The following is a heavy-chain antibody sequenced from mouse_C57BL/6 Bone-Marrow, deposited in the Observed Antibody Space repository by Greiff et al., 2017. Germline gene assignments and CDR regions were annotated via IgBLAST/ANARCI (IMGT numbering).Heavy chain of an antibody. J-gene: IGHJ2*01. V-gene: IGHV7-3*01. CDR1: GFTFTDYY. CDR2: IRNKANGYTT. Sequence: EVMLVESGGGLVQPGGSLSLPCAASGFTFTDYYMSWVRQPPGKALEWLGFIRNKANGYTTEYSASVKGRFTISGDNSQSILYLQMNALRAEDSATYYCARLGSYYCDYWGQGTTLTFSS. CDR3: ARLGSYYCDY.